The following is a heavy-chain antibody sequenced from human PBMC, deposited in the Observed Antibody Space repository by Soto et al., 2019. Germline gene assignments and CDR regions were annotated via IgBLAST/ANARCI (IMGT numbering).Heavy chain of an antibody. CDR3: ASTLQYCTSTSCYPLGRFDS. D-gene: IGHD2-2*01. J-gene: IGHJ4*02. CDR1: GFTFSDYA. V-gene: IGHV3-48*01. Sequence: EVQLVESGGGLVQPGGSLRLSCAASGFTFSDYALNWVRQAPGEGLEWISYISSSSSTIYFADSLKGRFTISRDNAKNSLYLQMNSLRGEDTAVYYCASTLQYCTSTSCYPLGRFDSWGQGTLVTVSS. CDR2: ISSSSSTI.